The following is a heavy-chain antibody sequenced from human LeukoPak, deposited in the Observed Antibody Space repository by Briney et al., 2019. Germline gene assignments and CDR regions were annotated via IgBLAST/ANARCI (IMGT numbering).Heavy chain of an antibody. V-gene: IGHV3-66*02. CDR1: GFTVSSNY. CDR2: IYSGGST. J-gene: IGHJ4*02. CDR3: ARDGDYYDSSGYGLFDY. Sequence: GGSLRLSCAASGFTVSSNYMSWVRQAPGKGLEWVSVIYSGGSTYYADSVEGRFTISRDNSKNTLYLQMNSLRAEDTAVYYCARDGDYYDSSGYGLFDYWGQGTLVTVSS. D-gene: IGHD3-22*01.